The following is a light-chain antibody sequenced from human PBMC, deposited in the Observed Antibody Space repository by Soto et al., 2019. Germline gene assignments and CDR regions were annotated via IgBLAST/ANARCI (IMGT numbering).Light chain of an antibody. V-gene: IGKV2-28*01. CDR2: LGS. Sequence: DIVLTQSPLSLPVTPGEPASISCRSSQSLLHSNGNIYLDWYLQKPGQSPQLLLYLGSIRASGVTDRFRGSGSGTDFTLKITRVEAEDVGVYYCMQAIQAPRTFGLGTKVELK. CDR3: MQAIQAPRT. CDR1: QSLLHSNGNIY. J-gene: IGKJ1*01.